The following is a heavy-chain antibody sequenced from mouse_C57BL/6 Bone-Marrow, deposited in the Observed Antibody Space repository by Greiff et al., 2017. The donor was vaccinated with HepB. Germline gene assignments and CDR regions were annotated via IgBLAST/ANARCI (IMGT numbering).Heavy chain of an antibody. CDR1: GYTFTSYG. CDR3: ASGTDYDGSSSH. Sequence: VQLVEPGAELARPGASVKLSCKASGYTFTSYGISWVKQRTGQGLEWIGEIYPRSGNTYYNEKFKGKATLTADKSSSTAYMELRSLTSEDSAVYFCASGTDYDGSSSHWGQGTLVTVSA. V-gene: IGHV1-81*01. J-gene: IGHJ3*01. CDR2: IYPRSGNT. D-gene: IGHD1-1*01.